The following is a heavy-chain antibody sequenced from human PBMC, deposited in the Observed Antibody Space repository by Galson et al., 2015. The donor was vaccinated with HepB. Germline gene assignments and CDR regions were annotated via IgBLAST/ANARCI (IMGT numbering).Heavy chain of an antibody. V-gene: IGHV3-30*18. J-gene: IGHJ4*02. CDR2: ISYDGSNK. D-gene: IGHD3-22*01. CDR3: AKDHYYDSSGYFDY. CDR1: GFTFSSYG. Sequence: LRLSCSASGFTFSSYGMHWVRQAPGKGLEWVAVISYDGSNKYYADSVKGRFTISRDNSKNTLYLQMNSLRAEDTAVYYCAKDHYYDSSGYFDYWGQGTLVTVSS.